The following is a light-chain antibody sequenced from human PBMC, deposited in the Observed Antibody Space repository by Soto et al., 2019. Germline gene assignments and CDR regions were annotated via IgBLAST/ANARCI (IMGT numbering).Light chain of an antibody. J-gene: IGKJ2*01. CDR2: DAS. V-gene: IGKV1-5*01. Sequence: DIQISQSPSTLSASVGDEVTITCRTSQSIPGWLAWYQQKPGKAPKLLIFDASTLATGVPSRFSGSYSGTHFTLTITSLQPDEFATYYCQQYNSHYTFGQGTRLEIK. CDR3: QQYNSHYT. CDR1: QSIPGW.